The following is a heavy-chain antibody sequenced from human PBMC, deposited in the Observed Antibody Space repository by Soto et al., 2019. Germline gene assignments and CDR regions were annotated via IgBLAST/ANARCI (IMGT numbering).Heavy chain of an antibody. CDR2: VSHDGRNT. D-gene: IGHD6-19*01. J-gene: IGHJ4*02. CDR1: GFTFSDYA. CDR3: AKGGRQWLVTSDFNY. V-gene: IGHV3-30*18. Sequence: VQLVESGGGVVPPGRSLRLSCAASGFTFSDYAMHWVRQAPGKGLEWVAVVSHDGRNTHYADSVQGRFPISRDSSKDTVSLEMTSLRAEDTAVYYCAKGGRQWLVTSDFNYWGQGALVTVSS.